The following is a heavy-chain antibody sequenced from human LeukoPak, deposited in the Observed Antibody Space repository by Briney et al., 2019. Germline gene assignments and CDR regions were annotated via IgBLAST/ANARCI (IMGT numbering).Heavy chain of an antibody. CDR1: GFTFSSYA. V-gene: IGHV3-23*01. D-gene: IGHD6-19*01. CDR2: ISGSGGST. Sequence: GGSLRLSCAASGFTFSSYAMSWVRQAPGKGLEWVSAISGSGGSTYYADSVKGRFTISRDNSKNTLYLQMNSLRAEDTAVYYCARGTAVAGIWGDYYFDYWGQGTLVTVSS. J-gene: IGHJ4*02. CDR3: ARGTAVAGIWGDYYFDY.